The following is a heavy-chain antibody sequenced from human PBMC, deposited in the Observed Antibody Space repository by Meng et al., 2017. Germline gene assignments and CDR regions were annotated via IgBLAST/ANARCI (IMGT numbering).Heavy chain of an antibody. CDR2: MNPNSGNT. Sequence: ASVKVSCKASGYTFTSYDINWVRQATEQGLEWMGWMNPNSGNTGYAQKFQGRVTMTRNTSISTAYMELSSLRSEDTAVYYCARPGGYSYGYSYYYGMDVWGQGTTVTVSS. V-gene: IGHV1-8*01. CDR3: ARPGGYSYGYSYYYGMDV. J-gene: IGHJ6*02. CDR1: GYTFTSYD. D-gene: IGHD5-18*01.